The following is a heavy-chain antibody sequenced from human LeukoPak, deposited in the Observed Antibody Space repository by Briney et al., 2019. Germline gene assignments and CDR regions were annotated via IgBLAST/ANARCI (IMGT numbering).Heavy chain of an antibody. CDR3: ARDSQFSSGWYHDAFDI. CDR2: INPTGGTT. CDR1: GYTFTSYY. D-gene: IGHD6-19*01. V-gene: IGHV1-46*01. J-gene: IGHJ3*02. Sequence: ASVKVSCKASGYTFTSYYLHWVRQAPGQGLEWMGIINPTGGTTSFAQNFQGRVTMTSDTSTSTVYMELSSLNSEDTAVYYCARDSQFSSGWYHDAFDIWGQGTLVTVSS.